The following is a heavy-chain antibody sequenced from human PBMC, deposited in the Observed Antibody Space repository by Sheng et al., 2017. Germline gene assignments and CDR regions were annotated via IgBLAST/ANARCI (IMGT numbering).Heavy chain of an antibody. CDR3: FEXVGVQLRICL. CDR2: INPRTGDT. Sequence: QVQLVQSGAEVKEPGASVRVSCKASGYTFSDYYIHWMRQAPGQVLEWMAWINPRTGDTKHAQKFQGRVTLTRDTSINTAYIGAWAGSTFRRRRPSYYVFEXVGVQLRICLWGLG. CDR1: GYTFSDYY. D-gene: IGHD1-1*01. V-gene: IGHV1-2*02. J-gene: IGHJ4*01.